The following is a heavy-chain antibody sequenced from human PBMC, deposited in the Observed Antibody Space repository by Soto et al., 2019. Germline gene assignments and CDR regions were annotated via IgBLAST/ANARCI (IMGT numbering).Heavy chain of an antibody. Sequence: GGSLRLSCAASGFTFSSYGMHWVRQAPGKGLEWVAVIWYDGSNKYYADSVKGRFTISRDNSKNTLYLQMNSLRAEDTAVYYCASRRNSSSWYDLFDYWGQGTLVTVSS. D-gene: IGHD6-13*01. V-gene: IGHV3-33*01. CDR1: GFTFSSYG. CDR3: ASRRNSSSWYDLFDY. J-gene: IGHJ4*02. CDR2: IWYDGSNK.